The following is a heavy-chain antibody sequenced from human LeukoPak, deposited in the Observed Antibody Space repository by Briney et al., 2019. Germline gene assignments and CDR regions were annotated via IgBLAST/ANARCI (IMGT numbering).Heavy chain of an antibody. CDR2: ISGSGGSI. CDR1: GFTFSCYA. Sequence: GGSLRLSCAASGFTFSCYAMSWVRQAPGKGLEWDSTISGSGGSIYYADSVKGRFTISRDNSKNTLYLQMTSLRAEDTAVYYCAKTTSDYGDFRTYWGLGTLVTVSS. CDR3: AKTTSDYGDFRTY. J-gene: IGHJ4*02. V-gene: IGHV3-23*01. D-gene: IGHD4-17*01.